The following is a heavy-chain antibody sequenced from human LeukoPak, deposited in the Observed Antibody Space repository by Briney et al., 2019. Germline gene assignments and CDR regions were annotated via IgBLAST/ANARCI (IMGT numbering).Heavy chain of an antibody. V-gene: IGHV3-30*18. Sequence: PGGSLRLSCAASGFTFSSYGMHWVRQAPGKGLEWVAVISYDGSNKYYADSVKGRFTISRDNSKNTLYLQMNSLRAEDTAVHYCAKDWLLVATTPVRRAYYYYYGMDVWGQGTTVTVSS. J-gene: IGHJ6*02. CDR1: GFTFSSYG. D-gene: IGHD5-12*01. CDR2: ISYDGSNK. CDR3: AKDWLLVATTPVRRAYYYYYGMDV.